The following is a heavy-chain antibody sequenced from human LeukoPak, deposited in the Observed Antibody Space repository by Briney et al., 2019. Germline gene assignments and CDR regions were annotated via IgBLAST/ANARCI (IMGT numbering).Heavy chain of an antibody. CDR1: GGSITNYY. V-gene: IGHV4-59*01. Sequence: PSETLSLTCTVSGGSITNYYWTWIRQPPGKGLEWIGYIHYSGSTSYNPSLKSRVTISVDTSKNQFSLKLSSVTAADTAVYYCAREGKYSSSWYIDYWGQGTLVTVSS. J-gene: IGHJ4*02. CDR2: IHYSGST. CDR3: AREGKYSSSWYIDY. D-gene: IGHD6-13*01.